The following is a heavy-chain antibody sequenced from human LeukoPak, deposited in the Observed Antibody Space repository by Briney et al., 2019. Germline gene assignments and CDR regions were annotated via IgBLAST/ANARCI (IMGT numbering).Heavy chain of an antibody. CDR3: ARDSGGYCSSTSCYYWYFDL. Sequence: SETLSLTCTLSGGSLSSYHWSWFRLPPGKGLQWMGHVFYTGKAVYNPSLTGRVTISVDTSKNQFSLKLSSVTAADTAVYYCARDSGGYCSSTSCYYWYFDLWGRGTLVTVSS. V-gene: IGHV4-59*01. J-gene: IGHJ2*01. D-gene: IGHD2-2*01. CDR2: VFYTGKA. CDR1: GGSLSSYH.